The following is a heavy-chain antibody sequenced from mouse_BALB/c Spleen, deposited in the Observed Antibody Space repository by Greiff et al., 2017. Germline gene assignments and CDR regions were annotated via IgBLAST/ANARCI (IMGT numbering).Heavy chain of an antibody. J-gene: IGHJ3*01. CDR3: ARSYGSSYWFAY. CDR1: GYSITSDYA. V-gene: IGHV3-2*02. CDR2: ISYSGST. Sequence: EVKLEESGPGLVKPSQSLSLTCTVTGYSITSDYAWNWIRQFPGNKLEWMGYISYSGSTSYNPSLKSRISITRDTSKNQFFLQLNSVTTEDTATYYCARSYGSSYWFAYWGQGTLVTVSA. D-gene: IGHD1-1*01.